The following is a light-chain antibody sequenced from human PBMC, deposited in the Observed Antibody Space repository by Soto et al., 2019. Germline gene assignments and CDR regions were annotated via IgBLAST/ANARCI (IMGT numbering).Light chain of an antibody. CDR3: QQYGRSPWT. Sequence: EIGLTQSPGTLSLSPGERATLSRRASQSVSSNYLAWYQQKPGQAPRLLIYGASSRATGIPDRFSGSGSGTGFTLTISRLEPEDFAVYYCQQYGRSPWTFGQGTKVEIK. CDR1: QSVSSNY. V-gene: IGKV3-20*01. J-gene: IGKJ1*01. CDR2: GAS.